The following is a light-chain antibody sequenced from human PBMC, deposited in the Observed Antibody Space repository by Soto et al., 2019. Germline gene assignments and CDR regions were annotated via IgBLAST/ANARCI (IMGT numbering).Light chain of an antibody. CDR1: NVGGKS. CDR2: DAR. CDR3: QVWDTITDQYI. V-gene: IGLV3-21*02. Sequence: SYELTQPPPVSVAPGQTARITCGGDNVGGKSVQWYQQKPGQAPVLVLYDARDRPSWIPERFSGSNSGNTATLIISSVEAGDEADFYCQVWDTITDQYIFGSGTKVTVL. J-gene: IGLJ1*01.